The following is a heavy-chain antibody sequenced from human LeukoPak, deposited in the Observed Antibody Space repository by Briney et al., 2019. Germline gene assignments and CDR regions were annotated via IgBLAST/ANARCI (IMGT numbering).Heavy chain of an antibody. CDR1: GFSVTSNY. CDR3: TRDPPAELLGTYG. V-gene: IGHV3-66*01. Sequence: PGGSLRLSCTASGFSVTSNYMNWVRQAPGKGLEWVSLIYSDGSTYHADSVKGRFTISRDKSNNMVYLQMNNLRVEDTAMYYCTRDPPAELLGTYGWGQGALVTVSS. D-gene: IGHD1-7*01. CDR2: IYSDGST. J-gene: IGHJ4*02.